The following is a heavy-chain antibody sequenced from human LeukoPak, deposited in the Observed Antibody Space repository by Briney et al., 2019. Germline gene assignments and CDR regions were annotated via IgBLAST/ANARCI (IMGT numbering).Heavy chain of an antibody. V-gene: IGHV4-59*08. CDR3: ARHAGEGDLVVVPAAISWFDP. Sequence: SETLSLTCTVSGGSISSYYWSWIRQPPGKGLEWIGYIYYSGSTNYNPSLKSRVTISVDTSKNQFSLKLSSVTAADTAVYYCARHAGEGDLVVVPAAISWFDPWGQGTLVTVSS. J-gene: IGHJ5*02. CDR1: GGSISSYY. D-gene: IGHD2-2*01. CDR2: IYYSGST.